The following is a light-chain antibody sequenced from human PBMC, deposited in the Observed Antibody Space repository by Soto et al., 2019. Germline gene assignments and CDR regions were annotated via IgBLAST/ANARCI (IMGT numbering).Light chain of an antibody. V-gene: IGLV2-14*01. CDR3: SSYTSSSTLVV. J-gene: IGLJ2*01. CDR1: SSDVGGYNY. Sequence: QSALTQPASVSGSPGQSITISCTGTSSDVGGYNYVSWYQQHPGKAPKLMIYDVSDRPSGVSNRFSGSKSGNTASLPISGLQAEDEADYCCSSYTSSSTLVVFGGGTKLTVL. CDR2: DVS.